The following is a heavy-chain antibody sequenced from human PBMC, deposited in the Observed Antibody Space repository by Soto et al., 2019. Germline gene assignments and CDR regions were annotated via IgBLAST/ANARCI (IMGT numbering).Heavy chain of an antibody. D-gene: IGHD6-13*01. CDR2: IIPIFGTA. Sequence: QVQLVQSGAEVKKPGSSVKVSCKASGGTFSSYAISWVRQAPGQGLEWMGGIIPIFGTANYAQKFQGSVTITADESTSTAYMDLSSLRSEDTAVYYCARGCIAGPGYYYYGMDVWGQGTTVTVSS. CDR3: ARGCIAGPGYYYYGMDV. V-gene: IGHV1-69*01. CDR1: GGTFSSYA. J-gene: IGHJ6*02.